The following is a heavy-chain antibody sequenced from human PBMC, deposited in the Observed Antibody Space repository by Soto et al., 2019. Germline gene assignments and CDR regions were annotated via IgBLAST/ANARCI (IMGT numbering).Heavy chain of an antibody. CDR1: GGSISSGDHY. D-gene: IGHD3-22*01. Sequence: PSETLSLTCTVSGGSISSGDHYWSWVRQPPGKGLEWIAYIYYSGTTYYNPSLKSRATMSVDTSKNQFSLNLSSVTAADTAVYYCATYYDSSGPTFDYWGQGTLVTAPQ. CDR2: IYYSGTT. CDR3: ATYYDSSGPTFDY. J-gene: IGHJ4*02. V-gene: IGHV4-30-4*01.